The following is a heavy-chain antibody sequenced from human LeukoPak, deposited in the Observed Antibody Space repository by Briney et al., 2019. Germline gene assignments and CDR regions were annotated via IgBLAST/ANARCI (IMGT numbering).Heavy chain of an antibody. D-gene: IGHD6-13*01. CDR1: GFTFSSYW. CDR2: IKQDGSEK. CDR3: ARDQAAAGTPGVDY. Sequence: PGGSLRLSCAASGFTFSSYWMSWVRQPPGKGLEWVANIKQDGSEKYYLDSVKGRFTISRDNAKNSLYLQMNSLRAEDTAVYYCARDQAAAGTPGVDYWGQGTLVTVSS. J-gene: IGHJ4*02. V-gene: IGHV3-7*04.